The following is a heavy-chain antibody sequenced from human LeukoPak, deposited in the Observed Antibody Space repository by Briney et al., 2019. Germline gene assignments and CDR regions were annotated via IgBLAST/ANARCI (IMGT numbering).Heavy chain of an antibody. V-gene: IGHV3-74*01. Sequence: GGSLRLSCTASGFSFSGHWMHWTRQLPGKGLVWVSRISPTGSTTSYADSVKGRFTVSRDNAKNTLYLQVNNLRAEDTAVYYCARGPNSNWSGLDFWGQGTLLTVSS. CDR2: ISPTGSTT. CDR3: ARGPNSNWSGLDF. J-gene: IGHJ4*02. CDR1: GFSFSGHW. D-gene: IGHD6-6*01.